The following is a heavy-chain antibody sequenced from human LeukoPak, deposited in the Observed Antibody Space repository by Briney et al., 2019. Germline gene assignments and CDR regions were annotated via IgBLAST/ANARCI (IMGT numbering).Heavy chain of an antibody. CDR3: AKDWGTTGSLDY. Sequence: GGSLRLSCAASGFTFDDYAMHWVRQAPGKGLEWVSGISWNSGSIGYADSVKGRFTISRDNAKNSLYLQMNSLRAEDTALYYFAKDWGTTGSLDYWGQGTLVTVSS. V-gene: IGHV3-9*01. CDR1: GFTFDDYA. CDR2: ISWNSGSI. D-gene: IGHD1-7*01. J-gene: IGHJ4*02.